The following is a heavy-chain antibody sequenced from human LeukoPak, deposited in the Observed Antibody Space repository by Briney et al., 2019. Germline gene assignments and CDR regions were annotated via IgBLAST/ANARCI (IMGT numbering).Heavy chain of an antibody. CDR1: GGTFSSYA. V-gene: IGHV1-69*13. D-gene: IGHD5-24*01. J-gene: IGHJ4*02. Sequence: SVKVSCKASGGTFSSYAISWVRQAPGQGLEWMGGIIPIFGTANYAQKFQGRVTITADESTSTAYMELSSLRSEDTAVCYCARYKEIPSSFDYWGQGTLVTVSS. CDR3: ARYKEIPSSFDY. CDR2: IIPIFGTA.